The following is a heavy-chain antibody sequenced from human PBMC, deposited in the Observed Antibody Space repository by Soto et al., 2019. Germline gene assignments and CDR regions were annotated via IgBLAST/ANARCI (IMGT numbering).Heavy chain of an antibody. V-gene: IGHV1-18*01. J-gene: IGHJ5*02. CDR3: ARAPLQSNWNYLYWFDP. Sequence: ASVKVSCKASGYTFTSYAMHWVRQAPGQRLEWMGWISAYNGNTNYAQKLQGRVTMTTDTSTSTAYMELRSLRSDDTAVYYCARAPLQSNWNYLYWFDPWGQGTLVTVSS. CDR2: ISAYNGNT. CDR1: GYTFTSYA. D-gene: IGHD1-7*01.